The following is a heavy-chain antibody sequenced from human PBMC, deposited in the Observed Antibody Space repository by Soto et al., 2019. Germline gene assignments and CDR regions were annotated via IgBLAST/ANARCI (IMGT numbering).Heavy chain of an antibody. Sequence: QVRLVQSEAEVKKAGSSVKVSCKASGGTFISDAVTWVRQAPGQGLEWMGGVIPMFPKANYAQKFQGRATITADKSTSTVYMELHSLKSEDTALYYCARCHSDSSGPCYLDSWGQGTLVTVTS. CDR3: ARCHSDSSGPCYLDS. D-gene: IGHD3-22*01. CDR1: GGTFISDA. J-gene: IGHJ4*02. V-gene: IGHV1-69*06. CDR2: VIPMFPKA.